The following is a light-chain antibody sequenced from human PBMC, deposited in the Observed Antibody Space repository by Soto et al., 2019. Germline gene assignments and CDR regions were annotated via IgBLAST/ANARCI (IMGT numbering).Light chain of an antibody. CDR1: SSNIGNNY. V-gene: IGLV1-51*01. J-gene: IGLJ2*01. Sequence: QSVLTQPPSVSAAPGQKVTISCSGSSSNIGNNYVSWYQQLPGTAPKLLIYDNNKRPSGIPDRFSGSKSGTSATLGIIGLQTGDEADYCCGTWDSSLSVAVFGGGTKLTVL. CDR3: GTWDSSLSVAV. CDR2: DNN.